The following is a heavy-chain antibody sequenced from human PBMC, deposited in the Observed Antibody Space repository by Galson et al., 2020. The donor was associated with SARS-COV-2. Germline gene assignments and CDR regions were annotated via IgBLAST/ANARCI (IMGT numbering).Heavy chain of an antibody. Sequence: VSGPTLVKPTQTLTLTCNFSGFSLSSRPVGVGWIRQPPGKAPEWLAFIYWDDDKRYRPSLKNRLTITKDTSKNQVVLTMTNMDPVDTATYYCAHRLDNNGEWDTGTFDYWGQGTLVTVSS. D-gene: IGHD1-26*01. V-gene: IGHV2-5*02. CDR1: GFSLSSRPVG. CDR2: IYWDDDK. J-gene: IGHJ4*02. CDR3: AHRLDNNGEWDTGTFDY.